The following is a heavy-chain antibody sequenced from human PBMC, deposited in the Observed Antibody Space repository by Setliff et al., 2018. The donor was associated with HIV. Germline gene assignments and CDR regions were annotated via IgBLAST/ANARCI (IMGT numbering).Heavy chain of an antibody. CDR3: ARAPIVGGGAFDI. Sequence: ASVKVSCKASGGTFSSYAISWVRQAPGQGLEWMGGIILIFGTANYAQKFQGRVTITTDESTSTAYMELSSLRSEDTAVYYCARAPIVGGGAFDIWGQGTMVTVSS. CDR2: IILIFGTA. V-gene: IGHV1-69*05. D-gene: IGHD1-26*01. J-gene: IGHJ3*02. CDR1: GGTFSSYA.